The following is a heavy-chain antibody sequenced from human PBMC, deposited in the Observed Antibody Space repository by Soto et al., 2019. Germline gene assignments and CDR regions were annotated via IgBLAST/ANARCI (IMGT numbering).Heavy chain of an antibody. CDR2: ISTSGHV. J-gene: IGHJ4*02. D-gene: IGHD3-3*01. CDR3: ARDNNDFWSLYPLAFDY. CDR1: GGSLSKNY. V-gene: IGHV4-4*07. Sequence: SETLSLTCSVSGGSLSKNYWSWIRQPAGKGLEWIGRISTSGHVVSKVSLRSRLTMSVDMSNNHFSLKLTSVTAADTAVYYCARDNNDFWSLYPLAFDYLGQGALVNVSS.